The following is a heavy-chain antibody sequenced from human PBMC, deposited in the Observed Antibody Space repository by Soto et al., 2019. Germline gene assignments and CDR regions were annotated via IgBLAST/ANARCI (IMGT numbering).Heavy chain of an antibody. J-gene: IGHJ6*02. CDR2: ISGNSGNI. CDR3: ARDLTYHGWSCYYGMNV. CDR1: GFTFDDYA. Sequence: SVRRSCAASGFTFDDYAMYWVRQTPGKGLEWVSGISGNSGNIGYDDSVKGRFTISRDNANNSLYLQMDSLRAEDSGLYYCARDLTYHGWSCYYGMNVWGQGTRVTVSS. V-gene: IGHV3-9*01. D-gene: IGHD3-16*01.